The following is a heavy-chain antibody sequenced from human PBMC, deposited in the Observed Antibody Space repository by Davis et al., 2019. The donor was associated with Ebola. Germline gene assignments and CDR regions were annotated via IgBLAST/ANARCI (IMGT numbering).Heavy chain of an antibody. V-gene: IGHV4-39*07. Sequence: PSETLSLTCTVSGGSISSYYWGWIRQPPGKGLEWIGSIYYSGSTYYNPSLKSRVTISVDTSKNQFSLKLSSVTAADTAVYYCARDWGDYDFWSGRGYNWFDPWGQGTLVTVSS. J-gene: IGHJ5*02. CDR1: GGSISSYY. D-gene: IGHD3-3*01. CDR2: IYYSGST. CDR3: ARDWGDYDFWSGRGYNWFDP.